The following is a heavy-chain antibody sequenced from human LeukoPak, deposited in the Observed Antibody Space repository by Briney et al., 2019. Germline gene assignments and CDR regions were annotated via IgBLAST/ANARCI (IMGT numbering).Heavy chain of an antibody. CDR1: GGSFSGYY. CDR2: INHSGST. D-gene: IGHD6-13*01. CDR3: ARAHFGSSWYGPRYTDV. V-gene: IGHV4-34*01. Sequence: SETLSLTCAVYGGSFSGYYWSWIRQPSGKGLEWIGEINHSGSTNYNPSLKSRVTISVDTSKNQFSLKLSSVTAADTAVYYCARAHFGSSWYGPRYTDVWGKGTTVTVSS. J-gene: IGHJ6*03.